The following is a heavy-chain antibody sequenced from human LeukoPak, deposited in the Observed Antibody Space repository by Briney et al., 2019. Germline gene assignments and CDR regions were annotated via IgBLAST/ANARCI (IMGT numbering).Heavy chain of an antibody. D-gene: IGHD4-11*01. CDR3: VKESYSRYFDY. V-gene: IGHV4-59*01. CDR2: IYYSGTT. CDR1: GGSISSYY. Sequence: SETLSLTCTVSGGSISSYYWSWIRQPAGKGLEWIGYIYYSGTTNYNPSLKSRVTISVDTSKNQFSLKLSSVTAADTAVYYCVKESYSRYFDYWGQGTLVTVSS. J-gene: IGHJ4*02.